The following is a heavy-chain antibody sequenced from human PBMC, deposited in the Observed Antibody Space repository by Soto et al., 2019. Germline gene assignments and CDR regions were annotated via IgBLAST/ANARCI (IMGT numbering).Heavy chain of an antibody. J-gene: IGHJ2*01. D-gene: IGHD1-1*01. CDR2: ISSSGSYM. CDR3: ARDSPIGTLGL. CDR1: GFAFSSYR. Sequence: PGGSLRLSCAASGFAFSSYRMNWVRQAPGKGLEWISSISSSGSYMDYADSLKGRFTISRDNAKNSLYLQMNSLRAEDTAVYSCARDSPIGTLGLSGRGTLVTVSS. V-gene: IGHV3-21*01.